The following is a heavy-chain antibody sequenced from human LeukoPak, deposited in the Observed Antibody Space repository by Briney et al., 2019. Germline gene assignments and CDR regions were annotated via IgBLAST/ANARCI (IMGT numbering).Heavy chain of an antibody. CDR2: INHSGST. CDR1: GGSFSGYY. J-gene: IGHJ4*02. Sequence: SETLSLTCAVYGGSFSGYYRSWIRQPPGKGLEWIGEINHSGSTNYNPSLKSRVTISVDTSKNQFSLKLSSVTAADTAVYYCASSYCSGGSCYRSFDYWGQGTLVTVSS. D-gene: IGHD2-15*01. V-gene: IGHV4-34*01. CDR3: ASSYCSGGSCYRSFDY.